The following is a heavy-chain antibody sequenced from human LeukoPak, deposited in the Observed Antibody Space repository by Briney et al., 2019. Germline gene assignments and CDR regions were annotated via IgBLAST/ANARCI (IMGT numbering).Heavy chain of an antibody. V-gene: IGHV1-18*01. D-gene: IGHD1-26*01. CDR1: GYTFTSYG. CDR2: ISTYNGDT. Sequence: ASVKVSCKASGYTFTSYGFSWVRQAPGQGLEWMGWISTYNGDTNYAQKLQGRVTMTTDTSTSTAYVELRSLRSDDTAVYYCARDRGLYTGSYPIDYWGQGTLVIVSS. J-gene: IGHJ4*02. CDR3: ARDRGLYTGSYPIDY.